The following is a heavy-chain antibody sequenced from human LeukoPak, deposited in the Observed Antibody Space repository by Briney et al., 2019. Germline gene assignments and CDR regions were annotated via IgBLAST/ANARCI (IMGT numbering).Heavy chain of an antibody. CDR3: AKKGYDSASGSYVPIDY. Sequence: GSLRLSCAASGFTFSSYGMSWVRQAPGKGLEWVLFISVTGRNAYYADSVKGRFTISRDNSKNTLYLQMNSLRAEDTAVYYCAKKGYDSASGSYVPIDYWGQGTLVTVSS. D-gene: IGHD3-10*01. CDR1: GFTFSSYG. V-gene: IGHV3-23*01. J-gene: IGHJ4*02. CDR2: ISVTGRNA.